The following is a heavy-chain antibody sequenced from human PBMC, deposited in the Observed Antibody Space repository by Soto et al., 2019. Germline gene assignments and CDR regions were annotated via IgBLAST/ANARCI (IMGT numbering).Heavy chain of an antibody. CDR2: IYAGGST. J-gene: IGHJ4*02. CDR3: AGPGASDY. V-gene: IGHV3-53*01. CDR1: GFTVSSDY. D-gene: IGHD3-10*01. Sequence: EVQLVESGGGLIQPGGSLRLSCVVSGFTVSSDYMRWVRQAPGKGLEWISVIYAGGSTYYAEAVKGRFTISRDNSKNTLYLQMNSLRADDTGVYYCAGPGASDYWGQGTRVTVSS.